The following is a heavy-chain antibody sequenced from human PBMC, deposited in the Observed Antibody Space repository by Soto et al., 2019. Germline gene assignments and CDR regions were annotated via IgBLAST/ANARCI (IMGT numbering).Heavy chain of an antibody. CDR3: VSWVSAHFDF. CDR2: VDNSVTYT. J-gene: IGHJ4*02. CDR1: GLTFSNHA. Sequence: GGSVRLSCAASGLTFSNHAMTWVRQVPGKGLEWVSTVDNSVTYTHYAGSVEGRFTISRDNSKNTLYLQMNNLRAEDTAFYYCVSWVSAHFDFWGPGTLVTFSS. V-gene: IGHV3-23*05. D-gene: IGHD2-8*01.